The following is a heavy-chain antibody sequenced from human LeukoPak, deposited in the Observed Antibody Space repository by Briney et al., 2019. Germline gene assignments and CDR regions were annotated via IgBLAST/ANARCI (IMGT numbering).Heavy chain of an antibody. D-gene: IGHD5-18*01. CDR1: GGSVSSGSYY. V-gene: IGHV4-61*01. CDR3: ARVLRAASWRSYDY. CDR2: IYYNGDT. J-gene: IGHJ4*02. Sequence: SETLSLTCTVSGGSVSSGSYYWSWIRQPPGKGLEWIGYIYYNGDTNYNPSLKSRVIISIDTSSNQFSLRLNSMTAADTAVYYCARVLRAASWRSYDYWGQGSLVTVSS.